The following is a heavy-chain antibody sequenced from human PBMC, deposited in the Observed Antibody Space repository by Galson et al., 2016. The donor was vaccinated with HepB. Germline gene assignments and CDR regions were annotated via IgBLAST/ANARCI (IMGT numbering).Heavy chain of an antibody. Sequence: SETLSLTCAVYGGSFSGYYWSWIRQPPGKGLEWIGEINHSGSTNYNRSLKSRVPISVDTSKNQFSLKLSPVTAADTAVYYCAARGGAYGDYDPFDYWGQGTLVTVSS. V-gene: IGHV4-34*01. CDR2: INHSGST. CDR3: AARGGAYGDYDPFDY. CDR1: GGSFSGYY. J-gene: IGHJ4*02. D-gene: IGHD4-17*01.